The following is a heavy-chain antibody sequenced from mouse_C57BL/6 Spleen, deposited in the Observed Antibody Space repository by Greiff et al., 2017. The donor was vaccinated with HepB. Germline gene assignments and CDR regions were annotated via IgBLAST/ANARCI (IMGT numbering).Heavy chain of an antibody. V-gene: IGHV5-6*01. D-gene: IGHD1-1*01. CDR3: ARQGDYYGSSPYYFDY. CDR2: ISSGGSYT. CDR1: GFTFSSYG. J-gene: IGHJ2*01. Sequence: EVKLVESGGDLVKPGGSLKLSCAASGFTFSSYGMSWVRQTPDKRLEWVATISSGGSYTYYPDSVKGRFTISRDNAKNTLYLQMSSLKSEDTAMYYCARQGDYYGSSPYYFDYWGQGTTLTVSS.